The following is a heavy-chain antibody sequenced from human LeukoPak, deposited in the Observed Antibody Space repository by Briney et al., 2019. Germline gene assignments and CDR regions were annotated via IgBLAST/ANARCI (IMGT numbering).Heavy chain of an antibody. CDR3: ARDELLNRNWFDP. CDR2: ISWNSGSI. J-gene: IGHJ5*02. CDR1: GFTFDDYA. D-gene: IGHD3-10*01. V-gene: IGHV3-9*01. Sequence: GGSLRLSCAASGFTFDDYAMHWVRQAPGKGLEWVSGISWNSGSIGYADSLKGRFTISRDNSKNSVYLQMNSLRVEDTAFYYCARDELLNRNWFDPWGQGTLVTVSS.